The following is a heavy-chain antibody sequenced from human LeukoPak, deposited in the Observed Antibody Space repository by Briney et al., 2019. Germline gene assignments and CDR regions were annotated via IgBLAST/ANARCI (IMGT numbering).Heavy chain of an antibody. CDR3: AAYDFWSGFNWFDP. J-gene: IGHJ5*02. D-gene: IGHD3-3*01. Sequence: ASVKVSCKASGYTFTSYGISWVRQAPGQGLEWMGWISAYNGNTNYAQKLQGRVTMTEDTSTDTAYMELSSLRSEDTAVYYCAAYDFWSGFNWFDPWGQGTLVTVSS. CDR2: ISAYNGNT. V-gene: IGHV1-18*01. CDR1: GYTFTSYG.